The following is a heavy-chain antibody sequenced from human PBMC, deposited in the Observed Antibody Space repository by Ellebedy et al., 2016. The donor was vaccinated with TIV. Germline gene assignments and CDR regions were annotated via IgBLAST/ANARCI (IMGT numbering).Heavy chain of an antibody. D-gene: IGHD2-2*01. Sequence: PGGSLRLSCAASGFTFSGYWMSWVRQAPGKGLEWVANIKEDGSEAYYVDSVKGRFTISRDNAKNSLYLQMRNLRAEDTAVFYCARAGGRHSTGSGFYWGQGTRVTVST. CDR2: IKEDGSEA. J-gene: IGHJ4*02. V-gene: IGHV3-7*03. CDR3: ARAGGRHSTGSGFY. CDR1: GFTFSGYW.